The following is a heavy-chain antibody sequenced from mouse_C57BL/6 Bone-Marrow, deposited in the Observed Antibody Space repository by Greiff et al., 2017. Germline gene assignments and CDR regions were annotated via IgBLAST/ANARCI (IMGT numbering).Heavy chain of an antibody. J-gene: IGHJ1*03. CDR2: ISGGGGNT. Sequence: EVKLVESGGGLVKPGGSLKLSCAASGFTFSSYTMSWVRQTPEKRLEWVATISGGGGNTYYPDSVKGRFTISRDNAKNTRYLQMSSLRSDDTALYSCARWSYDYDDGWYFDVWGTGTTVTVSS. CDR1: GFTFSSYT. CDR3: ARWSYDYDDGWYFDV. D-gene: IGHD2-4*01. V-gene: IGHV5-9*01.